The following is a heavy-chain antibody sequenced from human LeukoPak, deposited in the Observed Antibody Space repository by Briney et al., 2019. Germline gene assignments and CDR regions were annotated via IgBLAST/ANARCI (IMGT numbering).Heavy chain of an antibody. Sequence: SETLSLTCAVYGGSFSGYYWSWIRQPPGKGLEWIGEINHSGSTNYNPSLKSRVTISVDTSKNQFSLKLSSVTAADTAVYYCAREEPYDSTWASDSNWFDPWGQGTLVTVSS. J-gene: IGHJ5*01. CDR3: AREEPYDSTWASDSNWFDP. CDR2: INHSGST. CDR1: GGSFSGYY. V-gene: IGHV4-34*01. D-gene: IGHD3-22*01.